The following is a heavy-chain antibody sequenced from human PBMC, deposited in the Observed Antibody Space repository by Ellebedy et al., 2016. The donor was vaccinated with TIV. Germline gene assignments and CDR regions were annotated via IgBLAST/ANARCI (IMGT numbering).Heavy chain of an antibody. V-gene: IGHV7-4-1*02. CDR1: EYTSTTYV. J-gene: IGHJ2*01. CDR3: ARGAAAGFFWYFDL. D-gene: IGHD6-13*01. Sequence: AASVKVSCKASEYTSTTYVLHWVRQAPGQGLEWMGWINTNTGNPTYAQGFTGRFVFSLDTSVSTAYLQISSLKAEDTAVYYCARGAAAGFFWYFDLWGRGTLVTVSS. CDR2: INTNTGNP.